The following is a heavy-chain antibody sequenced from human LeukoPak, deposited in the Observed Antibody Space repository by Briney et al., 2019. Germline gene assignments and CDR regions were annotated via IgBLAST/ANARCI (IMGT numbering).Heavy chain of an antibody. CDR3: ARERSTFDCYTRCYPWTPEH. V-gene: IGHV3-30*02. J-gene: IGHJ1*01. CDR1: GFTVSSNY. D-gene: IGHD2-21*01. CDR2: IQYDGNDK. Sequence: GGSLRLSCAASGFTVSSNYMSWVRQAPGKGLEWVAYIQYDGNDKYYADSVKGRFTISRDNSKNTLYLQMNSLRAEDTAFYFCARERSTFDCYTRCYPWTPEHWGQGTLLTVSS.